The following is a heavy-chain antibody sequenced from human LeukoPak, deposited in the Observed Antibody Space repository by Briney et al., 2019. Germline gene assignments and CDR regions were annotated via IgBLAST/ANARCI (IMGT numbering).Heavy chain of an antibody. J-gene: IGHJ4*02. V-gene: IGHV3-23*01. Sequence: GGSLRLSCAASGFTFSSYWMHWVRQAPGKGLVWVSAISGSGGSTYYADSVKGRFTISRDNSKNTLYLQMNSLRAEDTAVYYCAKGPSYGTFDDWGQGTLVTVSS. CDR1: GFTFSSYW. CDR3: AKGPSYGTFDD. D-gene: IGHD5-18*01. CDR2: ISGSGGST.